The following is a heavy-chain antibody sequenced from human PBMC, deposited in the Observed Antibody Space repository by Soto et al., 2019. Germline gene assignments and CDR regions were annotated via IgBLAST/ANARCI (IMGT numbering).Heavy chain of an antibody. CDR3: ARERGFLSAAFDI. J-gene: IGHJ3*02. CDR1: GDSVSSNSAA. D-gene: IGHD2-21*01. CDR2: TYYRSRWYH. V-gene: IGHV6-1*02. Sequence: QVQLQQSGPGLVKPSQTLSLTCAISGDSVSSNSAAWNWIRQSPSRGLEWLGRTYYRSRWYHGYAPFVKSRITINPDTSKNHFSLHLNSVTPEDTAVYYCARERGFLSAAFDIWGRGTMVTVSS.